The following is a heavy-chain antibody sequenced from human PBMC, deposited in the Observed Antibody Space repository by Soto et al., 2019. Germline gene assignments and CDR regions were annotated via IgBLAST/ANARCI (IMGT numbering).Heavy chain of an antibody. CDR2: IYYSGST. CDR3: ARGTTTGGWNWFGP. CDR1: GYSISSGYF. V-gene: IGHV4-38-2*01. Sequence: SETLSLTCAVSGYSISSGYFWGWIRQPPGKGLEWIGSIYYSGSTYYNPSLKSRVTISVDRSKNQFSLKLSSVTAADTAVYYCARGTTTGGWNWFGPWGQGTLVTV. D-gene: IGHD3-16*01. J-gene: IGHJ5*02.